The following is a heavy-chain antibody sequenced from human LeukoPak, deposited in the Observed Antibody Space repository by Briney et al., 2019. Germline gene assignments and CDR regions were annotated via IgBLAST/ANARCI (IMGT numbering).Heavy chain of an antibody. D-gene: IGHD4-17*01. CDR2: MDYDGSST. V-gene: IGHV3-74*03. CDR1: GLTLSNYW. CDR3: ARETTVIREWYFDL. J-gene: IGHJ2*01. Sequence: GGSLRLSCAASGLTLSNYWMHWVRQAPGKGLVWVSRMDYDGSSTTYADSVKGRFTISRDNAKNTLYLQMNSLRAEDTAVYYCARETTVIREWYFDLWGRGTLVTVAS.